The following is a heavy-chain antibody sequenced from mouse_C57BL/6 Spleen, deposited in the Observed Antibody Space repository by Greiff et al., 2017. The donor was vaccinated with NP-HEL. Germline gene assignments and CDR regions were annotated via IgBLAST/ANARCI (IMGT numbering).Heavy chain of an antibody. CDR2: IYPGAGDT. CDR3: ARGTITTVGADY. V-gene: IGHV1-82*01. Sequence: QVQLQQSGPELVKPGASVKISCKASGYAFSSSWMNWVKQRPGKGLEWIGRIYPGAGDTNYNGKFKGKATLTADKSSSTAYMQISSLTSEDSAVYFCARGTITTVGADYWGQGTTLTVSS. D-gene: IGHD1-1*01. J-gene: IGHJ2*01. CDR1: GYAFSSSW.